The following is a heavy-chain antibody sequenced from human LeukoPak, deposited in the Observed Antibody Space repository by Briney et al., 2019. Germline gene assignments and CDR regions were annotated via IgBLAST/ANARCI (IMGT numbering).Heavy chain of an antibody. D-gene: IGHD3-22*01. CDR3: ARDVVINYYYGMDV. Sequence: SETLSLTCTVSGGSISGYYWSWIRQPPGKGLEWIGCIYYSGSTYYNPSLKSRVTISVDTSKNQFSLKLSSVTAADTAVYYCARDVVINYYYGMDVWGQGTTVTVSS. V-gene: IGHV4-59*12. J-gene: IGHJ6*02. CDR1: GGSISGYY. CDR2: IYYSGST.